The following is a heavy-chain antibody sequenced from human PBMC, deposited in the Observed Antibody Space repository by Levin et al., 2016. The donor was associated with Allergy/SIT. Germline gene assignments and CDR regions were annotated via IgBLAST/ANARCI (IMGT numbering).Heavy chain of an antibody. CDR1: GGSISSGGYY. CDR3: ARDGAATYYYYGMDV. J-gene: IGHJ6*02. CDR2: IYYSGST. Sequence: LRLSCTVSGGSISSGGYYWSWIRQHPGKGLEWIGYIYYSGSTYYNPSLKSRVTISVDTSKNQFSLKLSSVTAADTAVYYCARDGAATYYYYGMDVWGQGTTVTVSS. D-gene: IGHD2-15*01. V-gene: IGHV4-31*03.